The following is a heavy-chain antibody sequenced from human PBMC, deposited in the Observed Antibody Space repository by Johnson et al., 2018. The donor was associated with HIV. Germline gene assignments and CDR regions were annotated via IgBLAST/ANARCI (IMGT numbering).Heavy chain of an antibody. CDR1: GFTFINYW. CDR2: ISYDGSNK. V-gene: IGHV3-30*18. J-gene: IGHJ3*02. CDR3: AKEGRYVEGAFDI. Sequence: QVQLVESGGGLVQPGGSLRLSCAASGFTFINYWMHWVRQAPGKGLEWVAIISYDGSNKYSADSVKGRFPISSDNSKNTLYLQMNSLRAEDTAVYYCAKEGRYVEGAFDIWGQGTVVTVSS. D-gene: IGHD5-12*01.